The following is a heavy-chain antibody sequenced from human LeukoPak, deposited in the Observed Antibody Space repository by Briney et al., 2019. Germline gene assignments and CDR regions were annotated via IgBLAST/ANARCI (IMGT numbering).Heavy chain of an antibody. D-gene: IGHD1/OR15-1a*01. CDR2: INYSRST. CDR1: GGSISSYY. V-gene: IGHV4-59*01. J-gene: IGHJ4*02. Sequence: PSETLSLTCTVSGGSISSYYWGWIRQPPGKGLEWIGYINYSRSTNYNPSLKSRVTISVDTSKNQFSLKLTSVTAADTAVYYCARAKAGTIYYFDYWGQGTLVTVSS. CDR3: ARAKAGTIYYFDY.